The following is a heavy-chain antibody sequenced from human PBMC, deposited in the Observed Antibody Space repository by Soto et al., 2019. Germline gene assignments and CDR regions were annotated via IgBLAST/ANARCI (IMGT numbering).Heavy chain of an antibody. CDR3: ARADTAMTTPFDY. Sequence: QVQLQESGPGLVKPPEPLSLTCTVSGGSISNFYWSWIRQPPGKGLEWIGYVDYSGTANYNPSLKSRVSMSVDTSKNQLSLKVTSVTAADTAMYYCARADTAMTTPFDYWGQGTLVTVSS. CDR2: VDYSGTA. D-gene: IGHD5-18*01. CDR1: GGSISNFY. J-gene: IGHJ4*02. V-gene: IGHV4-59*12.